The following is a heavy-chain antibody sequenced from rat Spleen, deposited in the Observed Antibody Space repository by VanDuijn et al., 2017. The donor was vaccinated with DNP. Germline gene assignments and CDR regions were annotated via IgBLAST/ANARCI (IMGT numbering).Heavy chain of an antibody. CDR1: GYTFTSYY. J-gene: IGHJ3*01. Sequence: QVQLQQSGAELAKPGSSVKISCKASGYTFTSYYIGWIKQTTGQGLEYIAYINMGSGDTNYNEKFKGKATLPVDRSSSTAFMQLTSLPPDDSPVYYSTTYYHSNWFATWGHRLLVTVS. V-gene: IGHV1-43*01. D-gene: IGHD1-1*01. CDR3: TTYYHSNWFAT. CDR2: INMGSGDT.